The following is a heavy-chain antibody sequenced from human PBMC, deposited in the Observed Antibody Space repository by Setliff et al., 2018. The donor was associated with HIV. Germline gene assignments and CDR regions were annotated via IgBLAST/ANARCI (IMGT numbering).Heavy chain of an antibody. D-gene: IGHD2-15*01. Sequence: PSETLSLTCAVYGGSFSGYFWNWIRQPPGKGLEWIGEINHSGSTNYNPSLKSRVTISVDTSKNQFSLKLSSVTAADTAVYYCARARTYCSGGSCYSGYFDYWGQGTLVTVS. CDR3: ARARTYCSGGSCYSGYFDY. CDR1: GGSFSGYF. CDR2: INHSGST. J-gene: IGHJ4*02. V-gene: IGHV4-34*01.